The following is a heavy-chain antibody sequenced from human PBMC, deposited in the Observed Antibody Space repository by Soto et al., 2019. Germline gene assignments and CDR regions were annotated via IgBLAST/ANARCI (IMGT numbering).Heavy chain of an antibody. Sequence: SPKISEKGCGCPFSNYCFCRVRPMPGKGLEWMGFIYPSDSDTRYSPSFQGQVTISADKSISTAYLQWGSLRASDTAMYYCARPIGALSTTDFTYWGQGTLVTVSS. D-gene: IGHD3-22*01. CDR1: GCPFSNYC. V-gene: IGHV5-51*01. CDR3: ARPIGALSTTDFTY. CDR2: IYPSDSDT. J-gene: IGHJ4*02.